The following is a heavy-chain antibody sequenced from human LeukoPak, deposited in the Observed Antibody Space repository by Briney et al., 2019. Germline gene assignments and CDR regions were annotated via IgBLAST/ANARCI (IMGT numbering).Heavy chain of an antibody. CDR2: IYHSGTT. CDR3: GRYKSTLGPFDF. V-gene: IGHV4-38-2*02. J-gene: IGHJ4*02. Sequence: SETLSPTCSVSGYNINKGYYWGWVRQPLGKGLEWIGAIYHSGTTYYNPSLKNRLTFSVDTSNNQFSVRLRSVTAADTAIYYCGRYKSTLGPFDFWGQGTLVTVSS. CDR1: GYNINKGYY. D-gene: IGHD2/OR15-2a*01.